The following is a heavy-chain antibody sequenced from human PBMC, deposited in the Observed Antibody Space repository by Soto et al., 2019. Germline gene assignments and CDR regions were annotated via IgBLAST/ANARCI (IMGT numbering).Heavy chain of an antibody. CDR3: AVPQADFWGGYLTN. V-gene: IGHV1-58*02. D-gene: IGHD3-3*01. CDR2: IVVGSGNT. Sequence: SVKVSCKASGFTFTSSAMQWVRQARGQRLEWIGWIVVGSGNTNYAQKFQERVTITRDMSTSTAYMELSSLRSEDTAVYYCAVPQADFWGGYLTNWGQGTLVTVSS. J-gene: IGHJ4*02. CDR1: GFTFTSSA.